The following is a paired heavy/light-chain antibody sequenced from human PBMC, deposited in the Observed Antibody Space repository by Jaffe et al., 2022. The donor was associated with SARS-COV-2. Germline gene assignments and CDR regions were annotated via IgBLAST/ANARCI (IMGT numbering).Heavy chain of an antibody. CDR1: GGSINNYY. V-gene: IGHV4-59*01. D-gene: IGHD2-21*01. CDR2: IHYTGSTY. Sequence: QVQLQESGPGLVKPSETLSLTCTVSGGSINNYYWSWIRQPPGKGLEWIGSIHYTGSTYYYNPSLKSRLTISVDTSKRQLSLKLSSLTAADTAVYYCVRGSSDWLWYFGLWGRGTLVTVSS. CDR3: VRGSSDWLWYFGL. J-gene: IGHJ2*01.
Light chain of an antibody. J-gene: IGKJ4*01. Sequence: DIVMTQSPDSLAVSLGERATINCKSGQSVFYSSNNKNSLAWFQQKPGQPPKLLIYWASTRESGVPDRFSGSGSGTDFTLTISSLQAEDVAVYYCLQYYYGTPTFGEGTKVEI. CDR1: QSVFYSSNNKNS. CDR3: LQYYYGTPT. CDR2: WAS. V-gene: IGKV4-1*01.